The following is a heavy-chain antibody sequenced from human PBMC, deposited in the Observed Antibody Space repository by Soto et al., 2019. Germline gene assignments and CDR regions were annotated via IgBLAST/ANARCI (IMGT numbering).Heavy chain of an antibody. Sequence: SETLSLTCAVYGGSFSGYYLSWIRQPPGKGLEWIGEINHSGSTNYNPSLKSRVTISVDTSKNQFSLKLSSVTAADTAVYYCARGESVVWFGELLDWFDPWGQGTLVTVS. J-gene: IGHJ5*02. CDR1: GGSFSGYY. CDR2: INHSGST. D-gene: IGHD3-10*01. CDR3: ARGESVVWFGELLDWFDP. V-gene: IGHV4-34*01.